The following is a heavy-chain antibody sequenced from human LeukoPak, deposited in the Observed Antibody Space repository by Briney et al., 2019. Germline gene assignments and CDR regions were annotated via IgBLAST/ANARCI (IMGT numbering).Heavy chain of an antibody. D-gene: IGHD6-19*01. CDR3: ATSSIAVAGTEGSDY. V-gene: IGHV1-2*06. CDR2: INPNSGGA. CDR1: GYTFTGYY. Sequence: ASVKVSCKASGYTFTGYYMHWVRQAPGQGLEWMGRINPNSGGANYAQKFQGRVTMTRDTSIRTAYMELSRLRSDDTAVYYCATSSIAVAGTEGSDYWGQGTLVTVSS. J-gene: IGHJ4*02.